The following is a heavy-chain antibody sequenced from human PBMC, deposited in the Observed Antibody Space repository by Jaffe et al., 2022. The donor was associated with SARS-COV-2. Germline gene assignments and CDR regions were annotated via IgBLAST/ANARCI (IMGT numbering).Heavy chain of an antibody. Sequence: QVQLVQSGAEVKKPGSSVKVSCKASGGTFSSYAISWVRQAPGQGLEWMGGIIPIFGTANYAQKFQGRVTITADESTSTAYMELSSLRSEDTAVYYCASGLWNYCSGGSCYSRGGYYYYMDVWGKGTTVTVSS. V-gene: IGHV1-69*01. CDR3: ASGLWNYCSGGSCYSRGGYYYYMDV. CDR2: IIPIFGTA. D-gene: IGHD2-15*01. CDR1: GGTFSSYA. J-gene: IGHJ6*03.